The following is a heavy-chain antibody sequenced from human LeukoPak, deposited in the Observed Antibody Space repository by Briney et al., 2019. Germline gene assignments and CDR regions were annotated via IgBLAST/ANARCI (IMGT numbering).Heavy chain of an antibody. Sequence: GGSLRLSCAASGFTFDDYALHWARQAPGKGLEWVSGFSWNSGSIGYADSVKGRFTISRDNAKNSLYLQMNSLRAEDTALYYCAKGRDKYQLLSKNWFDPWGQGTLVTVSS. CDR1: GFTFDDYA. D-gene: IGHD2-2*01. CDR3: AKGRDKYQLLSKNWFDP. V-gene: IGHV3-9*01. J-gene: IGHJ5*02. CDR2: FSWNSGSI.